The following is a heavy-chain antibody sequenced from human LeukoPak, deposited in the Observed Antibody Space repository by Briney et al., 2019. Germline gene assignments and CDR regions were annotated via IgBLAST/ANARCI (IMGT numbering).Heavy chain of an antibody. J-gene: IGHJ4*02. D-gene: IGHD6-13*01. CDR3: AKDQGSSSWFGSLDY. Sequence: PGRSLRLSCAASGFTFSSYGMHWVRQAPGKGLEWVAVISYDGSNKYYADSVKGRFTISRDNSKNTLYLQMNSLRAEDTAVYYCAKDQGSSSWFGSLDYWGQGTLVTVSS. CDR2: ISYDGSNK. V-gene: IGHV3-30*18. CDR1: GFTFSSYG.